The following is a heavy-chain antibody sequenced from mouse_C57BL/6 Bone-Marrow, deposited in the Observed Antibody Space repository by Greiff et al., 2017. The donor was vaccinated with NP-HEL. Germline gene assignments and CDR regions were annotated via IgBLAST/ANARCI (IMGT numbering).Heavy chain of an antibody. CDR2: IWGVGGT. D-gene: IGHD2-10*01. Sequence: VNVVESGPGLVAPSQSLSITCTVSGFSFTGYGVDWVRQSPGKGLEWLGVIWGVGGTNYNSALKSRLSISKDNSKSQVFLKMNSLQTDDTAMYYCASLPVYWGQGTTLTVSS. CDR3: ASLPVY. V-gene: IGHV2-6*01. J-gene: IGHJ2*01. CDR1: GFSFTGYG.